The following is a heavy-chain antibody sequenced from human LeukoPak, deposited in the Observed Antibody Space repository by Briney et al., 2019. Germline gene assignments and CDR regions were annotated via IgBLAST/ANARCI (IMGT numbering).Heavy chain of an antibody. CDR2: INPNSGGT. D-gene: IGHD3-10*01. Sequence: ASVKVSCKASGYTFTGYYMHWVRQAPGQGLEWMGWINPNSGGTNYAQKFQGRVTMTRDTSISTAYMELRSLRSDDTAVYYCARGRGVAGTYWYFDLWGRGTLVTVSS. CDR3: ARGRGVAGTYWYFDL. J-gene: IGHJ2*01. CDR1: GYTFTGYY. V-gene: IGHV1-2*02.